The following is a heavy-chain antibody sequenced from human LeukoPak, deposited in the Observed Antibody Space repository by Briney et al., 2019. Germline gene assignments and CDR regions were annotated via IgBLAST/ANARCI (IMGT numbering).Heavy chain of an antibody. CDR3: ARAGGVGSYPYYFDY. CDR1: GGTFSSYA. D-gene: IGHD1-26*01. CDR2: IIPIFGTA. V-gene: IGHV1-69*13. J-gene: IGHJ4*02. Sequence: SVKVSCKASGGTFSSYAIGWVRQAPGQGLEWMGGIIPIFGTANYAQKFQGRVTITADESTSTAYMELSSLRSEDTAVYYCARAGGVGSYPYYFDYWGQGTLVTVSS.